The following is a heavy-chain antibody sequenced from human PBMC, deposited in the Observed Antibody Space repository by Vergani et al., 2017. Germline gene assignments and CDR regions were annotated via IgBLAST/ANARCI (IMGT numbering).Heavy chain of an antibody. V-gene: IGHV3-53*01. CDR2: IYSGGST. D-gene: IGHD3-3*01. CDR3: ARGKLTIFGVVNSYYYYYGMDV. CDR1: GFTVSSNY. J-gene: IGHJ6*02. Sequence: EVQLVESGGGLIQPGGSLRLSCAASGFTVSSNYMSWVRQAPGKGLEWVSVIYSGGSTYYADSVKGRFTISRDNSKNTLYLQMNSLRAEDTAVYYCARGKLTIFGVVNSYYYYYGMDVWGQGTTVTVSS.